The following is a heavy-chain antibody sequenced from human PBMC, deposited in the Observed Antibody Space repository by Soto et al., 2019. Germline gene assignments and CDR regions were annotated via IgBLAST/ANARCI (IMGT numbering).Heavy chain of an antibody. CDR2: IIPIFGTA. CDR1: GGTFSSYA. D-gene: IGHD3-22*01. CDR3: ARAGVDYYDSSGYYYPSNDY. V-gene: IGHV1-69*06. J-gene: IGHJ4*02. Sequence: SVKLSCKASGGTFSSYAISWVRQAPGQGLEWMGGIIPIFGTANYAQKFQGRVTITADKSTSTAYMELSSLRSEDTAVYYCARAGVDYYDSSGYYYPSNDYWGQGTLVTVSS.